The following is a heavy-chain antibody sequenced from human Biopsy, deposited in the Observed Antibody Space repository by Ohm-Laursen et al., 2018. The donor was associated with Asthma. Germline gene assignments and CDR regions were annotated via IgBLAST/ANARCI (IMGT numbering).Heavy chain of an antibody. CDR3: ARASVAASSNWFDP. D-gene: IGHD6-19*01. CDR1: GASIKTDDHY. J-gene: IGHJ5*02. CDR2: IHYSGST. Sequence: TLSLTCTVSGASIKTDDHYWSWLRQPPGKGLEWFGFIHYSGSTSYNPSLKGGVTISVDTSKNQFSLKLSSVTAADTAVYYCARASVAASSNWFDPRGQGTLVTVSS. V-gene: IGHV4-30-4*01.